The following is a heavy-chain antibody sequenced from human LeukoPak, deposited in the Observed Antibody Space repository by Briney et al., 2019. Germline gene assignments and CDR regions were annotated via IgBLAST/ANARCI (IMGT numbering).Heavy chain of an antibody. Sequence: GGSLRLSCAASGFTFSGSAMHWVRQASGKGLEWVGRIRSKANSYATAYAASVKGRFTISRDDSKNTAYLQMNSLKTEDTAVYYCARGEHDYGDYDWGQGTLVTVSS. V-gene: IGHV3-73*01. D-gene: IGHD4-17*01. CDR1: GFTFSGSA. J-gene: IGHJ4*02. CDR2: IRSKANSYAT. CDR3: ARGEHDYGDYD.